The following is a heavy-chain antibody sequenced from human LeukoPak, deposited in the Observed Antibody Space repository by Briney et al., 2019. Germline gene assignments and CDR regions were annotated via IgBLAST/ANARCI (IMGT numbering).Heavy chain of an antibody. D-gene: IGHD3-22*01. CDR2: IYTSEST. J-gene: IGHJ4*02. CDR1: GGSISSGSYY. Sequence: SSETLSLTCTVTGGSISSGSYYWSWIRQPAGKGLEWIGRIYTSESTNYNASLKSRVTISVDTSKNQFSLKLSSVTAADTAVYYCAREPYDSSGYYYPSYFDYWGQGTLVTVSS. CDR3: AREPYDSSGYYYPSYFDY. V-gene: IGHV4-61*02.